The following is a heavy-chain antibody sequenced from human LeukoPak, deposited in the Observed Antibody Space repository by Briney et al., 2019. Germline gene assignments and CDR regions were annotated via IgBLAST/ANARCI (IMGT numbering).Heavy chain of an antibody. CDR1: GGSFSGYY. CDR2: INHSGRT. CDR3: ARGRRGPQLVRNGYYYYYYMDV. J-gene: IGHJ6*03. Sequence: SETLSLTCAVYGGSFSGYYWSWIRQPPGKGLEWIGEINHSGRTNYNPSLKSRVTISVDTSKNQFSLKLSSVTAADTAVYYCARGRRGPQLVRNGYYYYYYMDVWGKGTTVTVSS. V-gene: IGHV4-34*01. D-gene: IGHD6-6*01.